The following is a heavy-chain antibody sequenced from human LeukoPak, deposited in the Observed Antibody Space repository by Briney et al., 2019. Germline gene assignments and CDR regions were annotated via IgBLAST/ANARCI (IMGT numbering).Heavy chain of an antibody. CDR2: ISYDGSNK. CDR3: AKNTAGIVVVTAIDY. CDR1: GFTFSSYG. V-gene: IGHV3-30*18. D-gene: IGHD2-21*02. Sequence: GRSLRLSCAASGFTFSSYGMHWVRQAPGKGLEWVAVISYDGSNKYYADSMKGRFTISRDNSKNTLYLQMNSLRAEDTAVYYCAKNTAGIVVVTAIDYWGQGTLVTVSS. J-gene: IGHJ4*02.